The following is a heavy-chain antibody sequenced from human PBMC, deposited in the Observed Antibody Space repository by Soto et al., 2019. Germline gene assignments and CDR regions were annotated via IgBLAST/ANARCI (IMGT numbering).Heavy chain of an antibody. CDR3: ARGPTPYCGGDCYEWWFDP. Sequence: SETLSLTCAVYGGSFSGYYWSWIRQPPGKGLEWIGEINHSGSTNYNPSLKSRVTISVDTSKNQFSLKLSSVTAADTAVYYCARGPTPYCGGDCYEWWFDPWGQGTLVTVSS. D-gene: IGHD2-21*02. V-gene: IGHV4-34*01. J-gene: IGHJ5*02. CDR2: INHSGST. CDR1: GGSFSGYY.